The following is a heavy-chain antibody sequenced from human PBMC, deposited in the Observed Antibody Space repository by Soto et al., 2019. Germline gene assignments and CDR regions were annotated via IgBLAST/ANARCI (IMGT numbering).Heavy chain of an antibody. Sequence: GGSLRLSCAASGFTFSSYAMSWVRQAPGKGLEWVSAISGSGGSTYYADSVKGRFTISRDNSKNTLYLQMNSLRAEDTAVYYCAKEFNDYGDYVDAFDIWGQGTMVTVSS. V-gene: IGHV3-23*01. D-gene: IGHD4-17*01. CDR2: ISGSGGST. CDR1: GFTFSSYA. CDR3: AKEFNDYGDYVDAFDI. J-gene: IGHJ3*02.